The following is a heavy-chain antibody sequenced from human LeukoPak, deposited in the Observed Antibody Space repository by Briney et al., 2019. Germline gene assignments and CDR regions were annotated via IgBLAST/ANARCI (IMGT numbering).Heavy chain of an antibody. CDR3: AKGGFGFGELKFDY. D-gene: IGHD3-10*01. J-gene: IGHJ4*02. CDR1: GITFSSYA. V-gene: IGHV3-23*01. Sequence: GGSLRLSCAASGITFSSYAMSWVRQAPGKGLEWVSGISGSGGRTYYADSVKGRFTTSRDNSKNRMYLQMNSLRAEDTAVYHCAKGGFGFGELKFDYWGQGTLVTVSS. CDR2: ISGSGGRT.